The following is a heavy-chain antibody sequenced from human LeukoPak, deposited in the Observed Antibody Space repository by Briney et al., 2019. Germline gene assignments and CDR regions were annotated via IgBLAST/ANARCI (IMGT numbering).Heavy chain of an antibody. CDR3: ARDPIAAEPDYFDY. CDR1: GFTFGTYA. CDR2: IFDERNK. D-gene: IGHD6-25*01. J-gene: IGHJ4*02. V-gene: IGHV3-30*04. Sequence: PGRSLRLSCSASGFTFGTYAMHWVRQAPGKGLEWVAVIFDERNKFVADSVKGRFTISRDNFKNTLYLQMNSLRDEDTAVYCCARDPIAAEPDYFDYWGQGTLVTVSS.